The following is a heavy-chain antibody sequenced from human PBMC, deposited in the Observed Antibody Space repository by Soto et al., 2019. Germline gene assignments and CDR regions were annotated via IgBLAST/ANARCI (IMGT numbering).Heavy chain of an antibody. Sequence: SETLSLTCTVSGGSVSSGSYYWSWIRQPPGKGLEWIGYIYYSGSTNYNPSLKSRVTISVDTSKNQFSLKLSPVTAADTAVYHCARERSISYSYGYYFDYWGQGTLVTVSS. CDR1: GGSVSSGSYY. J-gene: IGHJ4*02. V-gene: IGHV4-61*01. D-gene: IGHD5-18*01. CDR3: ARERSISYSYGYYFDY. CDR2: IYYSGST.